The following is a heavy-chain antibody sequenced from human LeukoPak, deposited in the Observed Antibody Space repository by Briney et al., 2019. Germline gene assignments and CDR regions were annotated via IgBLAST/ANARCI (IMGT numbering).Heavy chain of an antibody. CDR2: INHSGST. Sequence: SETLSLTCAVYGGSFSGYYWSWIRQPPGKGAEWIGEINHSGSTNYNPSLKSRVTISVDTSKNQFSLKLSSVTAADTAVYYCARERRYCSSTSCYNLTQYYYYMDVWGKGTTVTVSS. CDR1: GGSFSGYY. D-gene: IGHD2-2*02. CDR3: ARERRYCSSTSCYNLTQYYYYMDV. J-gene: IGHJ6*03. V-gene: IGHV4-34*01.